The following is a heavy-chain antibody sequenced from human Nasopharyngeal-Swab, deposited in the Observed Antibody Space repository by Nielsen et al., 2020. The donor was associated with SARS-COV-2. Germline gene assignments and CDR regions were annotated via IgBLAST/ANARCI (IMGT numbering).Heavy chain of an antibody. CDR1: GFTFSNAW. V-gene: IGHV3-15*01. J-gene: IGHJ3*02. CDR3: TTGAYYYDSSGYLNDAFDI. Sequence: GKSLKISCAASGFTFSNAWMSWVRQAPGKGLEWVGRIKSKTDGGTTDYAAPVKGRFTISRDDSKNTLYLQMNSLKTEDTAVYYCTTGAYYYDSSGYLNDAFDIWGQGTMVTVSS. D-gene: IGHD3-22*01. CDR2: IKSKTDGGTT.